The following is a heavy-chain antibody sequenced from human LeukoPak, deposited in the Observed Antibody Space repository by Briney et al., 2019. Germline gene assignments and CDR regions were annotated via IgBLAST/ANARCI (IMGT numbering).Heavy chain of an antibody. CDR2: ISGSGGST. CDR1: GFTFSSYA. D-gene: IGHD3-10*01. Sequence: PGGSLRLSCAASGFTFSSYAMSWIRQAPGKGLEWVSAISGSGGSTYYADSVKGRFTISRDNSKNTLYLQMNSLRAEDTAVYYCAKGSYYYGSGAQYYFDYWGQGTLVTVSS. V-gene: IGHV3-23*01. CDR3: AKGSYYYGSGAQYYFDY. J-gene: IGHJ4*02.